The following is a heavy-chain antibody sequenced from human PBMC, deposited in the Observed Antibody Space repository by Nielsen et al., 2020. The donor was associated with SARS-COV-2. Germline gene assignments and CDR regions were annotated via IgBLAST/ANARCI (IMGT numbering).Heavy chain of an antibody. CDR3: ARRPRRYCSSTSCYTVSHYFDY. V-gene: IGHV4-34*01. J-gene: IGHJ4*02. CDR2: INHSGST. Sequence: GSLRLSCAVYGGSFSGYYWSWIRQPPGKGLEWIGEINHSGSTNYNPSLKGRVTISVDTSKNQFSLKLSSVTAADTAVYYCARRPRRYCSSTSCYTVSHYFDYWGQGTLVTVSS. CDR1: GGSFSGYY. D-gene: IGHD2-2*02.